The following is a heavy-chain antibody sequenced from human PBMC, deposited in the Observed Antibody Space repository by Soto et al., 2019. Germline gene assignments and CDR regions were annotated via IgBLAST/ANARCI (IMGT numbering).Heavy chain of an antibody. V-gene: IGHV3-23*01. D-gene: IGHD3-22*01. Sequence: GGSLRLSCAASGFTYCSYAMSWVRQAPGKGLEWLSGISGSDDSTYYADSVKGRFTISRDNSKNTVYLQMNSLRAEDTAVYYCTRNPNYFDSPKDWGQGTMVTVSS. J-gene: IGHJ3*01. CDR2: ISGSDDST. CDR1: GFTYCSYA. CDR3: TRNPNYFDSPKD.